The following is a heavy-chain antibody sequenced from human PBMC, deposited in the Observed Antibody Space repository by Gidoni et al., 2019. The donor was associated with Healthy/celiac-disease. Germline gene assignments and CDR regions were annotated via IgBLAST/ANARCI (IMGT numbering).Heavy chain of an antibody. D-gene: IGHD2-2*02. J-gene: IGHJ6*02. CDR2: ISGSGGST. CDR3: AKDRVVPAAIVYYYYGMDV. V-gene: IGHV3-23*01. Sequence: EVQLLESGGGLVQPGGSLRLSCAASGFTFSSYAMSWVRQAPGKGLGWVSAISGSGGSTYYADSVKGRFTISRDNSKNTLYLQMNSLRAEDTAVYYCAKDRVVPAAIVYYYYGMDVWGQGTTVTVSS. CDR1: GFTFSSYA.